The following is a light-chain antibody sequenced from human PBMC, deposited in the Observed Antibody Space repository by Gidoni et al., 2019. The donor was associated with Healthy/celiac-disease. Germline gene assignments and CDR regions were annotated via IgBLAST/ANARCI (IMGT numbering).Light chain of an antibody. CDR3: QQYNSYPWT. CDR1: QSIRSW. Sequence: IQMTQSPSTLSASVGDSVTITCRTSQSIRSWLAWYQQQPGKDAKLLIYDASSLESGGPSRFSGSGSGTEFTLTISNLQPEDFATYYCQQYNSYPWTFGQGTKVEIK. CDR2: DAS. J-gene: IGKJ1*01. V-gene: IGKV1-5*01.